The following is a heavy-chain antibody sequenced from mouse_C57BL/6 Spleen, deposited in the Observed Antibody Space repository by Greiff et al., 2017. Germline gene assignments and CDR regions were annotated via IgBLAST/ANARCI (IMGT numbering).Heavy chain of an antibody. D-gene: IGHD2-1*01. Sequence: EVKLMESGGGLVQPGESLKLSCESNEYEFPSHDMSWVRKTPEKRLELVAAINSDGGSTYYPDTMERRFIISRDNTKKTLYLQMSSLRSEDTALYYCARRGNYRYWYFDVWGTGTTVTVSS. CDR3: ARRGNYRYWYFDV. V-gene: IGHV5-2*01. CDR2: INSDGGST. J-gene: IGHJ1*03. CDR1: EYEFPSHD.